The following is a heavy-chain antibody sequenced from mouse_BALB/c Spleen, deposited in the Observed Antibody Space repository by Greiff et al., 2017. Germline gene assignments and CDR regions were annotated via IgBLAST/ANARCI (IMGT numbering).Heavy chain of an antibody. J-gene: IGHJ3*01. CDR2: ISYSGST. CDR3: AREGFAWFAY. CDR1: GYSITSDYA. V-gene: IGHV3-2*02. Sequence: DVKLQESGPGLVKPSQSLSLTCTVTGYSITSDYAWNWIRQFPGNKLEWMGYISYSGSTSYNPSLKSRISITRDTSKNQFFLQLNSVTTEDTATYYCAREGFAWFAYWGQGTLVTVSA.